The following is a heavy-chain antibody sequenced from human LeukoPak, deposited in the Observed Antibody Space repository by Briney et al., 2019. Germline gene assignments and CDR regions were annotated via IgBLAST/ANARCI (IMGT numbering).Heavy chain of an antibody. D-gene: IGHD4-17*01. J-gene: IGHJ4*02. Sequence: SVKVSCKASGYTFTSYAISWVRQAPGQGLEWMGGIIPIFGTANYAQKFQGRVTITADESTSTAYMELSSLRSEDTAVYYCARGDLNDYGDYVDSFDYWGQGTLVTVSS. CDR1: GYTFTSYA. CDR2: IIPIFGTA. V-gene: IGHV1-69*13. CDR3: ARGDLNDYGDYVDSFDY.